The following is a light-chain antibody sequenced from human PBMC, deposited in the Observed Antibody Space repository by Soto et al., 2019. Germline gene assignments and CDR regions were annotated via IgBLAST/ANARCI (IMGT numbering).Light chain of an antibody. V-gene: IGLV2-14*01. Sequence: QSALTQPDSVSGSPGQSITISCTGTSSGVGGYNYVSWYQQHPGKAPKFMVYDVSNRPSGVSNRFSGSKSGNTASLTISGLQAEDEADYYCSSYTTSNTRQIVFGTGTKLTVL. J-gene: IGLJ1*01. CDR1: SSGVGGYNY. CDR3: SSYTTSNTRQIV. CDR2: DVS.